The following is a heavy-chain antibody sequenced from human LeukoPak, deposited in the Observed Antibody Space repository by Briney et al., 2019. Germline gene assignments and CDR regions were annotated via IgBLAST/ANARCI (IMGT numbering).Heavy chain of an antibody. CDR2: ISPSGST. D-gene: IGHD3-10*01. CDR3: AKSRSAMVRGVIEY. Sequence: GGSLRLSCAASGFTFSDYAMSWVRQAPGKGLEWVSVISPSGSTYNADPVKGRFTISRDNSRDTVYLQMDSLRAEDTATYYCAKSRSAMVRGVIEYWGQGTLVTVSS. J-gene: IGHJ4*02. V-gene: IGHV3-23*01. CDR1: GFTFSDYA.